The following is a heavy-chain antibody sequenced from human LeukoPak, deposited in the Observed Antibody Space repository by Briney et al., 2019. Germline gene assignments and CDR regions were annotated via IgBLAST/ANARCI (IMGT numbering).Heavy chain of an antibody. V-gene: IGHV3-7*03. D-gene: IGHD3-3*01. CDR3: GVADILQWSSDEGN. CDR1: GITFTDHW. J-gene: IGHJ4*02. CDR2: IKGDGSEK. Sequence: GGSLRLSCVGSGITFTDHWTSWVRQAPGKGLEWVANIKGDGSEKYYADSVKGRFTISRDNSKNTLYLQMNSLRAEDTAVYYCGVADILQWSSDEGNWGQGTLVTVSS.